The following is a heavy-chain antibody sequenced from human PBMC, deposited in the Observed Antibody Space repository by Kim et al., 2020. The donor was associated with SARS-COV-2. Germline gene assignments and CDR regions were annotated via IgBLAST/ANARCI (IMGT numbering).Heavy chain of an antibody. CDR2: IYYSGST. V-gene: IGHV4-39*07. CDR1: GGSISSSSYY. Sequence: SETLSLTCTVSGGSISSSSYYWGWIRQPPGKGLEWIGSIYYSGSTYYNPSLKSRVTISVDTSKNQFSLKLSSVTAADTAVYYCARDRIGGGAFDIWGQGTMVTVSS. D-gene: IGHD2-15*01. CDR3: ARDRIGGGAFDI. J-gene: IGHJ3*02.